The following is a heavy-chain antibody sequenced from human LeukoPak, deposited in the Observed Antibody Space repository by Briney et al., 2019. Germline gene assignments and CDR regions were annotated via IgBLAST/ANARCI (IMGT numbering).Heavy chain of an antibody. CDR2: INHSGST. D-gene: IGHD2-8*01. CDR3: ARRANGPSY. J-gene: IGHJ4*02. Sequence: SETLSLTCAVYGGSFSGYYWNWIRQPPGKGLEWIGQINHSGSTNYSPSLKSRVTISIDTSKNQFSLNLSSVTAADTAVYYCARRANGPSYWGQGTLVTVSS. V-gene: IGHV4-34*01. CDR1: GGSFSGYY.